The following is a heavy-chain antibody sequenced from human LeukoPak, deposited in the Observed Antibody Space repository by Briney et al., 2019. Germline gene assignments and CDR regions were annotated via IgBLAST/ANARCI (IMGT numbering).Heavy chain of an antibody. CDR2: ISSSGSTI. CDR1: GFTFSSYE. D-gene: IGHD3-10*01. Sequence: GGSLRLSCAASGFTFSSYEMNWVRQAPGKGLEWVSYISSSGSTIYYADSVKGRFTISRDNAKNSLYLQMNSLRAEDTAVYYCASPLWFGEPGYYGMDVWGKGTTVTVSS. CDR3: ASPLWFGEPGYYGMDV. J-gene: IGHJ6*04. V-gene: IGHV3-48*03.